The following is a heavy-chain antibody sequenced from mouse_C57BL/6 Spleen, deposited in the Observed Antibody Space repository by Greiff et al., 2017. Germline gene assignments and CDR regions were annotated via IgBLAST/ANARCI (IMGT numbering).Heavy chain of an antibody. J-gene: IGHJ2*01. V-gene: IGHV1-59*01. CDR1: GYTVTSYW. Sequence: QVQLQQPGAELVRPGTSVKLSCKASGYTVTSYWMHWVKQRPGQGLEWIGVIDPSDSYSNYNQKFKGKATWTVDTSSSTAYMQRSSLTSEDSAVYYCAGEGYYGNPFDYWGQGTTLTVSS. CDR2: IDPSDSYS. D-gene: IGHD2-1*01. CDR3: AGEGYYGNPFDY.